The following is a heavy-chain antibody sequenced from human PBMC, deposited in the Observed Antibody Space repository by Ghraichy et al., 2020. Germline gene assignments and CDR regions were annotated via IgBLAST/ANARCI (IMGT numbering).Heavy chain of an antibody. D-gene: IGHD2-15*01. CDR1: GFRFSNYA. CDR3: SKAPRASCSGAFCYDFDI. V-gene: IGHV3-23*01. J-gene: IGHJ3*02. Sequence: GESLNISCVASGFRFSNYAMNWVRQAPGEGLEWVSSIIGSGVDTYHADSVKGRFTISRDNSKNTLYLQMNNLRAEDTAVYYFSKAPRASCSGAFCYDFDIWGQGTVVAVSS. CDR2: IIGSGVDT.